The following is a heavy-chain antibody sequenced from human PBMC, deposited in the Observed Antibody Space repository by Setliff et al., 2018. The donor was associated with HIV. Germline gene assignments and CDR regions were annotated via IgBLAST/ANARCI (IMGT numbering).Heavy chain of an antibody. V-gene: IGHV3-21*06. J-gene: IGHJ6*03. D-gene: IGHD2-2*01. CDR2: ISGRSGRNI. CDR1: GFTFSSYA. CDR3: ATQPPAALSYYYYYMDV. Sequence: NPGGSLRLSCAASGFTFSSYAMSWVRQAPGKGLEWVSAISGRSGRNIHYADSVRGRFTISRENANNSLYLQMNSLRAEDTAVYYCATQPPAALSYYYYYMDVWGKGTTVTVSS.